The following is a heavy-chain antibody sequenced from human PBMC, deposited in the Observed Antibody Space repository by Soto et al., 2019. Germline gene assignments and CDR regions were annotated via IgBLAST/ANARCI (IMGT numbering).Heavy chain of an antibody. D-gene: IGHD5-12*01. Sequence: SETLSLTCAVYGGSFSGYYWSWIRQPPGKGLEWIGEINHRGSTNYNPSLKSRVTISVDTSKNQFSLKLSSVTAADTAVYYCARESGSRGYSGYDPNWFDPWGQGTLVTVSS. V-gene: IGHV4-34*01. CDR3: ARESGSRGYSGYDPNWFDP. J-gene: IGHJ5*02. CDR2: INHRGST. CDR1: GGSFSGYY.